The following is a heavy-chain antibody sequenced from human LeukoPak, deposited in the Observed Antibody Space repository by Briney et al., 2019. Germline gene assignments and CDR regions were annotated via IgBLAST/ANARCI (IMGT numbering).Heavy chain of an antibody. CDR2: INPNSGGT. V-gene: IGHV1-2*06. Sequence: GASVKVSCKASGYTFTGYYMHWVRQAPGQGLEWMGRINPNSGGTNYAQKFQGRVTMTRDTSISTAYMELSRLRSDDTAVYYCARDYDFWSGYYWDYWGRGTLVTVSS. J-gene: IGHJ4*02. CDR3: ARDYDFWSGYYWDY. CDR1: GYTFTGYY. D-gene: IGHD3-3*01.